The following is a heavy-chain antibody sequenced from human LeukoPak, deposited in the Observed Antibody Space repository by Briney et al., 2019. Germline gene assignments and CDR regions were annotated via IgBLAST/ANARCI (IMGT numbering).Heavy chain of an antibody. CDR1: GFTFSSYE. CDR3: ASEEYYDYVWGSYRPPS. D-gene: IGHD3-16*02. CDR2: ISSSGSTI. V-gene: IGHV3-48*03. J-gene: IGHJ4*02. Sequence: PGGSLRLSCVASGFTFSSYEMNWVRQAPGKGLEWVSYISSSGSTIYYADSVKGRFTISRDNAKNSLYLQMNSLRAEDTAVYYCASEEYYDYVWGSYRPPSWGQGTLVTVSS.